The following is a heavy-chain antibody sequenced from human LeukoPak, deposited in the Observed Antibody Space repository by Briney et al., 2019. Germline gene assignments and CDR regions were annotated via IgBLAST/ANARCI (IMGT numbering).Heavy chain of an antibody. V-gene: IGHV1-8*01. CDR3: AVDIVVVPAETFDI. J-gene: IGHJ3*02. CDR2: MNPNSGNT. CDR1: GYTFTSYD. D-gene: IGHD2-2*01. Sequence: ASVKVSCKASGYTFTSYDINWVRQATGQGLEWMGWMNPNSGNTGYAQKFQGRVTMTRNTSTSTAYMELSSLRSEDTAVYYCAVDIVVVPAETFDIWGQGTMVTVSS.